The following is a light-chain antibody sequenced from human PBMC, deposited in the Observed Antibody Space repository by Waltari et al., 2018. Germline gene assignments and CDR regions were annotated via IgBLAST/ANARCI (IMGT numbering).Light chain of an antibody. V-gene: IGLV2-23*02. CDR1: NSDVGRYNL. CDR3: CSYAGSFTWV. CDR2: DVT. J-gene: IGLJ3*02. Sequence: QSAPTQPASVSGSPGQSITISCTGTNSDVGRYNLVSWYQQHPDKAPKLNIYDVTKRPSWVSDRLSGSKSGNTASLTISGLQAEDEADYYCCSYAGSFTWVFGGGTKLTVL.